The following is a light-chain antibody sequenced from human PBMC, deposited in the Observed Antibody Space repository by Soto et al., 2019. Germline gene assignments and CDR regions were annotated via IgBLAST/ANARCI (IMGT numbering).Light chain of an antibody. CDR1: DIGSES. J-gene: IGLJ1*01. V-gene: IGLV3-21*02. CDR2: DDS. Sequence: SYELTQPPSVSVAPGQTARITCGGNDIGSESVHWYQEKSGQAPVLVVYDDSDRPSGIPERFSGSKSGNTATLTISRVEAGDEADYYCQVWHASTDHPYVFGTGTKLTVL. CDR3: QVWHASTDHPYV.